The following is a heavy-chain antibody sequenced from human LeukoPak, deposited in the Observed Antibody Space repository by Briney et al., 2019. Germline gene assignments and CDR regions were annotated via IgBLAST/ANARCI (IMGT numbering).Heavy chain of an antibody. D-gene: IGHD4-17*01. Sequence: SETLSLTCAVSGYSISSGYYWGWIRQPPGKGLEWLGSNYDGGSASYNPSLKSRVTISVDTSKNQFSLKLSSVTAADTAVYYCARQATTVTTNPIFDYWGQGTLVTVSS. CDR2: NYDGGSA. CDR1: GYSISSGYY. V-gene: IGHV4-38-2*01. J-gene: IGHJ4*02. CDR3: ARQATTVTTNPIFDY.